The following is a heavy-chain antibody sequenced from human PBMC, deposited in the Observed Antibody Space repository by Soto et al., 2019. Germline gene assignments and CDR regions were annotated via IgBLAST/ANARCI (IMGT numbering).Heavy chain of an antibody. V-gene: IGHV1-69*08. CDR3: ARDLAAAGTGSFDP. CDR1: GGTFSSYT. J-gene: IGHJ5*02. CDR2: IIPILGIA. Sequence: QVQLVQSGAEVKKPGSSVKVSCKASGGTFSSYTISWVRQAPGQGLEWMGRIIPILGIANYAQKFQGRVTITEDKSTSTAYMELSSLRSEDTAVYYCARDLAAAGTGSFDPWGQGTLVTVSS. D-gene: IGHD6-13*01.